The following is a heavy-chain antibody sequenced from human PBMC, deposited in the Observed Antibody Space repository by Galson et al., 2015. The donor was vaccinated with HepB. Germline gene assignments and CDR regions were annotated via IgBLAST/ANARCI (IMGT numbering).Heavy chain of an antibody. CDR3: VNHIIAAAGNFDY. V-gene: IGHV3-64D*06. CDR1: GFTFSSYA. J-gene: IGHJ4*02. D-gene: IGHD6-13*01. CDR2: ISSNGGST. Sequence: SLRLSCAASGFTFSSYAMHWVRQAPGKGLEYVSAISSNGGSTYYADSVKGRFTISRDNSKNTLYLQMSSLRAEDTAVYYCVNHIIAAAGNFDYWGQGTLVTVSS.